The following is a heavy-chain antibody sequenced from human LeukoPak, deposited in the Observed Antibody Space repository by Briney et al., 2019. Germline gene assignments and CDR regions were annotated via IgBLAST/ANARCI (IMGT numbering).Heavy chain of an antibody. J-gene: IGHJ5*02. CDR3: VRDSVVATIHNWFDP. D-gene: IGHD5-12*01. CDR1: GGSISSYY. V-gene: IGHV4-4*07. CDR2: IYTSGST. Sequence: SETLSLTCTVSGGSISSYYWSWIRQPAGKGLEWIGRIYTSGSTNYNPSLKSRVTISVDTSKNQFSLKLSSVTAADTAVYYCVRDSVVATIHNWFDPWGQGTLVTVSS.